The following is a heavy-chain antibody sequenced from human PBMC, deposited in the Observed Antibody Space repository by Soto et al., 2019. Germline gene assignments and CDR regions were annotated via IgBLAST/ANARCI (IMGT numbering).Heavy chain of an antibody. Sequence: ASVKVSCKASGYTFPSYGISWVRQAPGQGLEWMGWISAYNGNTNYAQKLQGRVTMTTDTSTSTAYMELRSLRSDDTAVYYCARIASRGGIFYMDVWGKGTTVTVSS. J-gene: IGHJ6*03. CDR1: GYTFPSYG. D-gene: IGHD2-15*01. CDR3: ARIASRGGIFYMDV. V-gene: IGHV1-18*01. CDR2: ISAYNGNT.